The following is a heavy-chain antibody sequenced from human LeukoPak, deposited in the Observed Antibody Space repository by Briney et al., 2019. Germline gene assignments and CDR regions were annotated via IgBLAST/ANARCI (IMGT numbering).Heavy chain of an antibody. V-gene: IGHV3-7*03. Sequence: GGSLRLSCAGSGSSSSSYWMIWFRQAPGKGLEGVANMTGDGGDKNYVDSVKGRCTISRDNAKSSLYLQVNGLRAEDTAVYYCARQGTSPTDYFDYWGQGTLVTVSP. J-gene: IGHJ4*02. CDR1: GSSSSSYW. D-gene: IGHD1-1*01. CDR3: ARQGTSPTDYFDY. CDR2: MTGDGGDK.